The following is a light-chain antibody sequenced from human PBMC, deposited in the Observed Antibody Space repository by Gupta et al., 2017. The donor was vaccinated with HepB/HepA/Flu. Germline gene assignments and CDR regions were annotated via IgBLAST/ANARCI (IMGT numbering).Light chain of an antibody. CDR3: QQFGSSPYT. CDR1: QSVSSSY. Sequence: EIVLTQSPGTLSLSPGERATLSCRASQSVSSSYLTWYQQKPGQAPRLLIYATSSRATGIPDKFSGSGSGRDFTLTISRLEPEDSAVYYCQQFGSSPYTFGQGTKLEIK. V-gene: IGKV3-20*01. J-gene: IGKJ2*01. CDR2: ATS.